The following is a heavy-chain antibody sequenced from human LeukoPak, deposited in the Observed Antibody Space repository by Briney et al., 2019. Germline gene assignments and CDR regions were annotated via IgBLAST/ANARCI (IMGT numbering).Heavy chain of an antibody. V-gene: IGHV3-7*03. CDR2: IKQDGSEK. J-gene: IGHJ4*02. D-gene: IGHD3-22*01. Sequence: GGSLRLSCAASGFTFISYWMSWVRQAPGKGLEWVANIKQDGSEKYYVGSVKGRFTISRDNAKNSLYLQMNSLRAEDTALYYCATASGYDSSGYYYRWGQGTLVTVSS. CDR3: ATASGYDSSGYYYR. CDR1: GFTFISYW.